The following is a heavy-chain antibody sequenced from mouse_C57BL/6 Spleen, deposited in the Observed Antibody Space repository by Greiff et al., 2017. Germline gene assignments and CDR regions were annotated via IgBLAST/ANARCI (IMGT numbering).Heavy chain of an antibody. J-gene: IGHJ2*01. CDR3: ARELLRYPYYFDY. CDR2: ISYDGST. CDR1: GYSITSCYF. D-gene: IGHD1-1*01. Sequence: EVQLQQSGPGLVKPSPSLSLSCSATGYSITSCYFRNWIRQFPRNKLEWMGYISYDGSTNYNPSLKNRFSITRDTSSNQFFLKLNSVTTEDTATYYCARELLRYPYYFDYWGQGTTLTVSS. V-gene: IGHV3-6*01.